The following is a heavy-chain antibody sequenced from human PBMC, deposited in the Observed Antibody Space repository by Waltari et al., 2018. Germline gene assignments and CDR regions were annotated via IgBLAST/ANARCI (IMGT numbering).Heavy chain of an antibody. CDR1: GFNFFDTC. CDR2: IKRSSDGGAA. J-gene: IGHJ5*02. D-gene: IGHD2-2*01. V-gene: IGHV3-15*01. CDR3: ITDPANAYVRWFDP. Sequence: EVQLVESGGGLVQPGGSLRLSCASSGFNFFDTCRTWVRQAPGKGLEWVGRIKRSSDGGAAEYAAPVNGRFIISRDDSSSTLYLQMNSLKSEDTAVYYCITDPANAYVRWFDPWGQGTLVTVSS.